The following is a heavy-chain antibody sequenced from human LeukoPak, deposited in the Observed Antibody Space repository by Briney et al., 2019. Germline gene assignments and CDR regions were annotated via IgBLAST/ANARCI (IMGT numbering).Heavy chain of an antibody. Sequence: GGTLRLSCAASGFTFSGHGMNWVRQAPGKGLEWVSGISGSGGGTYYADSVKGRFTISRDNSKNTLYLQMNSLRAEDTAVYYCAKVSNGYYTAWYGGSFDSWGQGTLVTVSS. D-gene: IGHD6-19*01. V-gene: IGHV3-23*01. J-gene: IGHJ4*02. CDR1: GFTFSGHG. CDR2: ISGSGGGT. CDR3: AKVSNGYYTAWYGGSFDS.